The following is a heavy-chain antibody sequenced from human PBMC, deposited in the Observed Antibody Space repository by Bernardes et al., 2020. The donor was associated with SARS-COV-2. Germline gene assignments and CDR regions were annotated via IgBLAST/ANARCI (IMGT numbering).Heavy chain of an antibody. V-gene: IGHV3-21*04. CDR3: STGPPAGY. CDR1: GFTFSNYG. CDR2: IITSGESK. Sequence: GGSLRLSCAASGFTFSNYGMNWVRQAPGKGLEWVSFIITSGESKYYADSVRGRFTISRDNAKNSLILEMNSLRVEDTAVYYCSTGPPAGYWGQGTLVTVSS. J-gene: IGHJ1*01.